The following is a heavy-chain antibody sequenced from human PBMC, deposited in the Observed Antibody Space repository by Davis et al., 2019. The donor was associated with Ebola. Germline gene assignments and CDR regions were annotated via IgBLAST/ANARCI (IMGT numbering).Heavy chain of an antibody. CDR3: ARDNWAGDFDY. D-gene: IGHD7-27*01. Sequence: GESLKISCAASGFTFSSYSMNWVRQAPGKGLEWVSSISSSSSYIYYADSVKGRFTISRDNAKNSLYLQMNSLRAEDTAVYYCARDNWAGDFDYWGQGTLVTVSS. V-gene: IGHV3-21*01. J-gene: IGHJ4*02. CDR1: GFTFSSYS. CDR2: ISSSSSYI.